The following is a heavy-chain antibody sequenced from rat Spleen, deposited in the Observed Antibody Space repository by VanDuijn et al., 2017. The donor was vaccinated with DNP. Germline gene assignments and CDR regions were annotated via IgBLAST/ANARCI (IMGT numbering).Heavy chain of an antibody. Sequence: EVQLVESGGGLVQPGRSLKLSCAASGFTFSNYGMAWVRRAPRKGLEWVATISSTDDFTYYRDSVKGRFTISRDDATSTLYLQMNSLRSEDTATYYCTREGTGTGYFDYWGQGVMVTVSS. CDR1: GFTFSNYG. CDR2: ISSTDDFT. CDR3: TREGTGTGYFDY. D-gene: IGHD5-1*01. V-gene: IGHV5-46*01. J-gene: IGHJ2*01.